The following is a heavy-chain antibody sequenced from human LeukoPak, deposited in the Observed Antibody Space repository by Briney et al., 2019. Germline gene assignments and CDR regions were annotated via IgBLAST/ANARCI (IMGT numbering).Heavy chain of an antibody. CDR3: ARDPGYYDSSGYYSY. Sequence: GGSLRLSCAASGFTFSSYSMNWVRQAPGKGLEWVSSISRSSTYIYYADSVKGRFTISRDNAKNSLYLQMNSLRAEDTALYYCARDPGYYDSSGYYSYWGQGTLVTVSS. V-gene: IGHV3-21*01. CDR2: ISRSSTYI. J-gene: IGHJ4*02. D-gene: IGHD3-22*01. CDR1: GFTFSSYS.